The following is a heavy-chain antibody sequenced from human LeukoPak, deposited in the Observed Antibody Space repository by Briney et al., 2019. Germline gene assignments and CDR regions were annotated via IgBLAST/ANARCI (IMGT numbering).Heavy chain of an antibody. Sequence: GGSLRLSCEVSGFTFNTYWLSWVRQAPGKGLEWVSSISSSSSYIYYADSVKGRFTISRDNAKNSLYLQMNSLRAEDTAVYYCARGAQLSSSSALDVWGQGTTVTVSS. CDR2: ISSSSSYI. CDR1: GFTFNTYW. CDR3: ARGAQLSSSSALDV. J-gene: IGHJ6*02. V-gene: IGHV3-21*01. D-gene: IGHD6-6*01.